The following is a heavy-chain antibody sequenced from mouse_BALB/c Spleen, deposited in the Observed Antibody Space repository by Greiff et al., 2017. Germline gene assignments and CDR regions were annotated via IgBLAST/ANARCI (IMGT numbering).Heavy chain of an antibody. D-gene: IGHD2-1*01. CDR2: IWGDGST. CDR3: AREGNHGDYYAMDY. Sequence: QVQLKESGPGLVAPSQSLSITCTVSGFSLTGYGVNWVRQPPGKGLEWLGMIWGDGSTDYNSALKSRLSISKDNSKSQVFLEMNSLQTDDTARYYCAREGNHGDYYAMDYWGQGTSVTVSS. CDR1: GFSLTGYG. J-gene: IGHJ4*01. V-gene: IGHV2-6-7*01.